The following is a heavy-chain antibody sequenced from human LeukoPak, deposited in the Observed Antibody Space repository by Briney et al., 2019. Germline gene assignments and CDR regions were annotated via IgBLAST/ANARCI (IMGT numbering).Heavy chain of an antibody. CDR3: ASGYCSSTSCLFDP. Sequence: PSETLSLTCTVSGGSISSYYWSWIRQPPGKGLEWIGYIYYSGSTNYNPSLKSRVTISVDTSKNQFPLKLSSVTAADTAVYYCASGYCSSTSCLFDPWGQGTLVTVSS. CDR1: GGSISSYY. CDR2: IYYSGST. J-gene: IGHJ5*02. V-gene: IGHV4-59*01. D-gene: IGHD2-2*03.